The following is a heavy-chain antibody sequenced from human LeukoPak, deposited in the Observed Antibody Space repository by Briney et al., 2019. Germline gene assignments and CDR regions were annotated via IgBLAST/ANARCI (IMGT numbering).Heavy chain of an antibody. CDR3: ARGGWSLGY. V-gene: IGHV4-59*01. CDR2: TYYSGSA. Sequence: SETLSLTCIVSGGSINNYYWSWIRQPPGKGLEWIGYTYYSGSATYNPSLKSRVTMSVDTSKNQFSLKLNSVTAADTAVYYCARGGWSLGYWGQGILVTVSS. J-gene: IGHJ4*02. D-gene: IGHD2-15*01. CDR1: GGSINNYY.